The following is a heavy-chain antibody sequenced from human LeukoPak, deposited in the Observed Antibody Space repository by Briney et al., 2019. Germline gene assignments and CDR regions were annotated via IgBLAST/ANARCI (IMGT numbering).Heavy chain of an antibody. D-gene: IGHD6-13*01. CDR2: ISGSGGST. Sequence: GGSLRLSCAASGFTVSSNYMSWVRQAPGKGLEWVSAISGSGGSTYYADSVKGRFTISRDNSKNTLYLQMNSLRAEDTAVYYCARPLEISGKQQLVPLFDYWGQGTLVTVSS. CDR1: GFTVSSNY. V-gene: IGHV3-23*01. CDR3: ARPLEISGKQQLVPLFDY. J-gene: IGHJ4*02.